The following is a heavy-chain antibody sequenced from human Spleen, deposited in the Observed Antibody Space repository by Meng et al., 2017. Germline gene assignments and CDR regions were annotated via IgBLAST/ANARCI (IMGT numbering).Heavy chain of an antibody. CDR1: GGSITSGSYY. CDR3: AREDYTSGWYTRGFDY. J-gene: IGHJ4*02. V-gene: IGHV4-61*02. D-gene: IGHD6-19*01. CDR2: FSTSGST. Sequence: SETLSLTCTVSGGSITSGSYYWSWIRQPAGKGLEWIGRFSTSGSTNNNLSLKSRVTISIDTSKNQFSLKLSSVTAADTAVYYCAREDYTSGWYTRGFDYWGQGALVTVSS.